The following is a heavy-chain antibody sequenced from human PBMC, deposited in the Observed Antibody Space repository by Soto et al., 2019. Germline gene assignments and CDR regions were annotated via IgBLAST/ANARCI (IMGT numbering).Heavy chain of an antibody. D-gene: IGHD6-19*01. CDR3: ARASLEQWLVHSYYYGMDV. J-gene: IGHJ6*02. Sequence: PSETLSLTCAVYGGSFSGYYWSWIRQPPGKGLEWIGEINHSGSANYNPSLKSRVTISVDTSENQFSLKLSSVTAADTAVYYCARASLEQWLVHSYYYGMDVWGQGTTVTVSS. V-gene: IGHV4-34*01. CDR2: INHSGSA. CDR1: GGSFSGYY.